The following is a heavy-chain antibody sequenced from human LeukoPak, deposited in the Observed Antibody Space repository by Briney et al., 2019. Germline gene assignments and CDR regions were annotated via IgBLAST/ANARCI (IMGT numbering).Heavy chain of an antibody. CDR1: GGFFSGYY. CDR3: ARGDIVVLTAAYYYYYYMDV. Sequence: SDTLSLTCAVCGGFFSGYYWSCIRHTPGKGLERIGKSNHSGSTNYNPSLKSQVTISVDTSKNQFSLKLSSVTAADTAVYYCARGDIVVLTAAYYYYYYMDVWGKGTTVTVSS. CDR2: SNHSGST. D-gene: IGHD2-2*01. J-gene: IGHJ6*03. V-gene: IGHV4-34*01.